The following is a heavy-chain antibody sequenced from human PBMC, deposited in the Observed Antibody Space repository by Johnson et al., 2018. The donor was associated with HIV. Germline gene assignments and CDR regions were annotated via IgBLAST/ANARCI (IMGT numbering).Heavy chain of an antibody. D-gene: IGHD4-23*01. Sequence: VQLVESGGGLVQPGGSLRLSCAASGFTFSSYWMSWVRQAPGKGLEWVSVIYSGGNTYYADSVKGRCTISSDNSKNTLYLHMNSLGAGDTALYYCARDFNSGSPDGALNIWGQGTMVTGSS. J-gene: IGHJ3*02. CDR1: GFTFSSYW. V-gene: IGHV3-66*01. CDR3: ARDFNSGSPDGALNI. CDR2: IYSGGNT.